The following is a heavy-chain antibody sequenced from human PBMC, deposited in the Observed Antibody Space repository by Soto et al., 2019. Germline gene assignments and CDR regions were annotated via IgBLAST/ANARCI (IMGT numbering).Heavy chain of an antibody. CDR1: GFTFSSYA. Sequence: GGSLRLSCAASGFTFSSYAMSWVRQAPGKGLEWVSAISGSGGSTYYADSVKGRFTISRDNSKNTLYLQMNSLRAEDTAVYYCAKGSPYYDFWSGYYVLDYWGQGTLVTVSS. J-gene: IGHJ4*02. CDR2: ISGSGGST. CDR3: AKGSPYYDFWSGYYVLDY. V-gene: IGHV3-23*01. D-gene: IGHD3-3*01.